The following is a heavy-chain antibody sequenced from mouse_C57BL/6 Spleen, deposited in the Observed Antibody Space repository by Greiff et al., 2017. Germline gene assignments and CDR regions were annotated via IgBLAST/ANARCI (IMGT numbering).Heavy chain of an antibody. D-gene: IGHD1-1*01. CDR2: IHPNSGST. V-gene: IGHV1-64*01. CDR1: GYTFTSYW. Sequence: VQLQQSGAELVKPGASVKLSCKASGYTFTSYWMHWVKQRPGQGLEWIGMIHPNSGSTNYNEKFKSKATLTVDKSSSTAYMQLSSLTSEDSTVYYCARPDYYGSRDWYFDVWGTGTTVTVSS. J-gene: IGHJ1*03. CDR3: ARPDYYGSRDWYFDV.